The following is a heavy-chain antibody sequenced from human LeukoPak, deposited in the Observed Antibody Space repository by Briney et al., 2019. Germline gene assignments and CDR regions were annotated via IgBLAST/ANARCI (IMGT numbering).Heavy chain of an antibody. D-gene: IGHD2-15*01. CDR2: MNPHSGGP. CDR3: ARSTSGYCSGVSCYLDY. CDR1: GYTFTDYY. J-gene: IGHJ4*02. Sequence: ASVKVSFEASGYTFTDYYMHWVRQAPGQGLEYMGWMNPHSGGPDSAQQFQGRVTMTRDTSITPAYMELSSLRSDDTAVYFCARSTSGYCSGVSCYLDYWGQGTLVTVSS. V-gene: IGHV1-2*02.